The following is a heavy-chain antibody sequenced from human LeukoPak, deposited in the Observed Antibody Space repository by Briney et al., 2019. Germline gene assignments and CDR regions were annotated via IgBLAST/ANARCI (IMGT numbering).Heavy chain of an antibody. Sequence: SETLSLTCTVSGGSISSSSYYWGWIRQPPGKGLEWIGSIYYSGSTYYNPSLKSRVTISVDTSKNQFSLKLSSVTAADTAVYYRARTRNWFDPWGQGTLVTVSS. CDR3: ARTRNWFDP. CDR2: IYYSGST. CDR1: GGSISSSSYY. J-gene: IGHJ5*02. V-gene: IGHV4-39*07.